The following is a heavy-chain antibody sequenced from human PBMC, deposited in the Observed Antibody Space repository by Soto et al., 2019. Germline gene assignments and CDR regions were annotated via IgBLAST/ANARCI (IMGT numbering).Heavy chain of an antibody. CDR2: IIPIFGTA. Sequence: QVQLVQSGAEVKKPGSSVKVSCKASGGTFSSYAISWVRQAPGQGLEWMGGIIPIFGTANYAQKFQGRVTITADEYTSTAYMELSSLRSEDTAVYYCARDGYDSSGSVYYYGMDVWGQGTTVTVSS. J-gene: IGHJ6*02. CDR1: GGTFSSYA. CDR3: ARDGYDSSGSVYYYGMDV. V-gene: IGHV1-69*01. D-gene: IGHD3-22*01.